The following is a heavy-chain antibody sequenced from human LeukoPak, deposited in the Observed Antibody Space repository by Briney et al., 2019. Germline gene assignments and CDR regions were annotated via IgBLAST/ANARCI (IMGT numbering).Heavy chain of an antibody. J-gene: IGHJ4*02. Sequence: PGRSLRLSCEASGFTFSNYGMHWVRQAPGKGLEWVAVIWYDGSNDYYADSVKGRFTISRDNSKNTLYLQMNSLRAEDTAVYYCAREGDCSSTSCYRGPFDYWGQGTLVTVSS. CDR2: IWYDGSND. CDR1: GFTFSNYG. V-gene: IGHV3-33*01. CDR3: AREGDCSSTSCYRGPFDY. D-gene: IGHD2-2*02.